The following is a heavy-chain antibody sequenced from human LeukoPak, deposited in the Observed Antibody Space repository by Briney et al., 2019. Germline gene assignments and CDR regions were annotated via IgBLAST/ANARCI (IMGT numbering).Heavy chain of an antibody. V-gene: IGHV3-48*01. D-gene: IGHD2/OR15-2a*01. CDR3: ATFHEP. J-gene: IGHJ5*02. CDR2: ISPTNTP. Sequence: GGSLRLSCAASGFTFSSYSMNWVRQAPGKGLEWLSYISPTNTPSYADSVEGRFTISRDNAKNSVYLQMSSLRAEDTAVYYCATFHEPWGQGTLVTVSS. CDR1: GFTFSSYS.